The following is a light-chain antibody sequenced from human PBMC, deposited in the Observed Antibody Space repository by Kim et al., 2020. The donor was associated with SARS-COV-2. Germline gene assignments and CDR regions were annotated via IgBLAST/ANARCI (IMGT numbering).Light chain of an antibody. Sequence: APGESATLSCRASQSVSDTYLAWYHQKPGQAPRLVIHGASTRATGIPDRFSGTGSGTEYTLTISRLEPEDFAVHYCQQYYSSPPTFGGGTKVDIK. CDR3: QQYYSSPPT. CDR2: GAS. CDR1: QSVSDTY. J-gene: IGKJ4*02. V-gene: IGKV3-20*01.